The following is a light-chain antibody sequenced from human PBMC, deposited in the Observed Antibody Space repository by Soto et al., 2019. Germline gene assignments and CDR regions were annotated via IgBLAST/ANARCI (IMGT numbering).Light chain of an antibody. CDR2: GAS. J-gene: IGKJ1*01. CDR1: QSVSTN. Sequence: EIVMTQSPATLPVSPGERATLSCRASQSVSTNLAWYQQKPGQAPRLLIYGASTRATGIPARFSGSGSGTEFTLTISSLQSEDIAVYYCQQYNYWPPETFGQGTKVEI. CDR3: QQYNYWPPET. V-gene: IGKV3-15*01.